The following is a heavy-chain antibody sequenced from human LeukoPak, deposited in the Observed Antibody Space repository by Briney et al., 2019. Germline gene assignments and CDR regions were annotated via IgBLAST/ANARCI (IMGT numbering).Heavy chain of an antibody. CDR1: GGSISSFY. CDR3: AKASQYYYGSGYRSWFDP. D-gene: IGHD3-10*01. Sequence: PSESLSLTCTVSGGSISSFYCSWIRQPPGKGREWIGYIFYSGSTNYTPSPKSRVTRSVDTSKNHSSLKLSPVTAAHTAVYSCAKASQYYYGSGYRSWFDPWGQGTLVTVSS. J-gene: IGHJ5*02. CDR2: IFYSGST. V-gene: IGHV4-59*01.